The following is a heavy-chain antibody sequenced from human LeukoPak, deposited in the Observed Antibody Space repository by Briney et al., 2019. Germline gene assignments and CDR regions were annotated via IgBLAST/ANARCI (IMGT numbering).Heavy chain of an antibody. D-gene: IGHD2-21*02. CDR2: INWNGGST. CDR1: GFTFDDYG. V-gene: IGHV3-20*04. Sequence: PGGSLRLYCASSGFTFDDYGMSWVRQAPGKGLEWVSGINWNGGSTGYADSVKGRFTISRDNAKNSLYLQMNSLRAEDTAVYYCARDLAYCGGDCYDPAGFDYWGQGTLVTVFS. CDR3: ARDLAYCGGDCYDPAGFDY. J-gene: IGHJ4*02.